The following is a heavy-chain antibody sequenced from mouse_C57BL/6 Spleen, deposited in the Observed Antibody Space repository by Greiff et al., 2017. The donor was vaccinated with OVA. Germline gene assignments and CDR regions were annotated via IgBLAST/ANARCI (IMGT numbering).Heavy chain of an antibody. D-gene: IGHD2-4*01. CDR2: IHPSDSAT. CDR1: GYTFTSYW. V-gene: IGHV1-74*01. CDR3: AMGDYDYSGFAY. J-gene: IGHJ3*01. Sequence: QVQLQQPGAELVKPGASVKVSCKASGYTFTSYWMHWVKQRPGQGLEWIGRIHPSDSATNYNQKFTGKATFTVDKSSSTAYMQLSSLTSEDAAVYYCAMGDYDYSGFAYWGQGTLVTVSA.